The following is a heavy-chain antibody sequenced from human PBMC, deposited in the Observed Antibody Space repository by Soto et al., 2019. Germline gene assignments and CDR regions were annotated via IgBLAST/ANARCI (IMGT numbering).Heavy chain of an antibody. D-gene: IGHD6-13*01. V-gene: IGHV3-30*18. CDR1: GFTFSSYG. CDR3: AKDRVRNRIAAAGTITD. Sequence: GGSLRLSCAASGFTFSSYGMHWVRQAPGKGLEWVAVISYDGSNKYYADSVKGRFTISRDNSKNTLYLQMNSLRAEDTAVYYCAKDRVRNRIAAAGTITDWGQGTLVTVSS. CDR2: ISYDGSNK. J-gene: IGHJ4*02.